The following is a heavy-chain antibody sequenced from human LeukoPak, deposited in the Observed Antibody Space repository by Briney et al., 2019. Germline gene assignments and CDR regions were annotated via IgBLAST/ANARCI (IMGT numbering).Heavy chain of an antibody. V-gene: IGHV1-18*01. CDR3: ARTPEKHIDY. D-gene: IGHD2-15*01. J-gene: IGHJ4*02. Sequence: ASVKVSCKASGYTFTSYGISWVRQAPGQGLEWMGRFSVDTGHTDFARNFQDRVTMTADTSTTTAYMELKSLRSDDTAVYYCARTPEKHIDYWGQGTLVTVSS. CDR2: FSVDTGHT. CDR1: GYTFTSYG.